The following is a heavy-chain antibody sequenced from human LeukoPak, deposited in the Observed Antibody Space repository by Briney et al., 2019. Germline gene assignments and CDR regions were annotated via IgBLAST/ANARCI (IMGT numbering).Heavy chain of an antibody. D-gene: IGHD5-18*01. J-gene: IGHJ4*02. CDR3: ARDDGYSYGLYYFDY. Sequence: VASVKVSCKASGYTFTGYYMHWVRQAPGQGLEWMGWINPNSGGTNYAQKLQGRVTMTTDTSTSTAYMELRSMRSDDTAVYYCARDDGYSYGLYYFDYWGQGTLVTVSS. CDR2: INPNSGGT. CDR1: GYTFTGYY. V-gene: IGHV1-2*02.